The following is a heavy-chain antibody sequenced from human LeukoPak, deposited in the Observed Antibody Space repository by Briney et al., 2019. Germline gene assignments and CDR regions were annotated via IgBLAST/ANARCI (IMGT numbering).Heavy chain of an antibody. Sequence: ASVKVSCKASGYSFTSYGISWVRQAPGQGLEWMGWISTYSGNTKFAQNLQDRVTMTTDTSTSTAYMELRSLRSDDTAMYYCARGEYSTSWFRYWGQGTLVTVSS. CDR2: ISTYSGNT. J-gene: IGHJ4*02. D-gene: IGHD6-13*01. CDR1: GYSFTSYG. CDR3: ARGEYSTSWFRY. V-gene: IGHV1-18*01.